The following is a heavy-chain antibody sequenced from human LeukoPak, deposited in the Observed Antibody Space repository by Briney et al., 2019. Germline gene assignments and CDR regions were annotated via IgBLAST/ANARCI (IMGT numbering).Heavy chain of an antibody. V-gene: IGHV3-7*01. Sequence: PGGSLRLSCEASGFTLSNFWMSWVRQAAGKGLEWVANINQDGSEKNYVDSVKGRFIISRDNAENSLSLQMNGLTAEDTAVYYCARDAHCSGGSCYVYWGQGTLVTVSS. CDR1: GFTLSNFW. D-gene: IGHD2-15*01. CDR2: INQDGSEK. CDR3: ARDAHCSGGSCYVY. J-gene: IGHJ4*02.